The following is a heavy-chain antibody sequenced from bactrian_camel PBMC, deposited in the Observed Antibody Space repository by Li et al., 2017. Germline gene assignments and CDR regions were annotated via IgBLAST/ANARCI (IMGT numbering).Heavy chain of an antibody. D-gene: IGHD1*01. CDR1: GSGYEHNC. CDR3: TTGRGRPAGRAET. CDR2: YATDGTDS. V-gene: IGHV3S53*01. J-gene: IGHJ4*01. Sequence: AGGSLKLSCTASGSGYEHNCVGWFRQVPGKERELVAGYATDGTDSDYADPVKGRFSISRDNSKNMVWLQMNSLKTEDMAMYYCTTGRGRPAGRAETGARGPRSPS.